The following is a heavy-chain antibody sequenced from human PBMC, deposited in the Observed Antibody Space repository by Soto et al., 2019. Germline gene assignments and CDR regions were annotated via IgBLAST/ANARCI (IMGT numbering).Heavy chain of an antibody. D-gene: IGHD3-16*01. J-gene: IGHJ6*02. Sequence: QVQLVESGGGVVQPGRSLRLSCVASGFTSSSYFMHWVRQAPVKGQEWVAPITYDGSNKHYADSVKGRFTISRDNSKNTLYLQMNRVRGDDRAVYFCARGVPYYGMDVWRQGTTVTVSS. CDR3: ARGVPYYGMDV. CDR1: GFTSSSYF. CDR2: ITYDGSNK. V-gene: IGHV3-30*04.